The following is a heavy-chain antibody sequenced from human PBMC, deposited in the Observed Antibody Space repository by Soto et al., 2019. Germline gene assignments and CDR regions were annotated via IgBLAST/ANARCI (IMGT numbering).Heavy chain of an antibody. CDR1: GGSLGSSSYH. Sequence: SETLSLTCTVSGGSLGSSSYHWGWIRQSPGKGLEWIGNIYYSGNTFYNPSLKSRVTISVDTSKNQFYLHLSSVTAADTAIFYCASIAAPGTTHFDFWGQGTLVTVSS. CDR3: ASIAAPGTTHFDF. V-gene: IGHV4-39*01. D-gene: IGHD6-13*01. J-gene: IGHJ4*02. CDR2: IYYSGNT.